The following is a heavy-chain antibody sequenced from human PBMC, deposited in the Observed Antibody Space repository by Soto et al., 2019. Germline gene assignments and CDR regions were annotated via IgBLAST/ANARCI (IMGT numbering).Heavy chain of an antibody. CDR3: ARMETFGSLNWFDP. CDR1: GYSFTNND. V-gene: IGHV1-8*01. Sequence: ASVKVSCKASGYSFTNNDVSWVRQAAGQGLEWMGWMNPGSGDTGYAQKFQGRVTMTRDISIATAYMELSSLRSDDTAIYYCARMETFGSLNWFDPWGQGTLVTVSS. CDR2: MNPGSGDT. J-gene: IGHJ5*02. D-gene: IGHD3-16*01.